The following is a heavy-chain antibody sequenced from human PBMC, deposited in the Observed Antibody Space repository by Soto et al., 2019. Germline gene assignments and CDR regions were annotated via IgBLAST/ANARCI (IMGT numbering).Heavy chain of an antibody. D-gene: IGHD6-13*01. V-gene: IGHV1-18*01. J-gene: IGHJ6*02. CDR1: GYTFTSYG. CDR2: ISAYNGNT. Sequence: ASVKVSCKASGYTFTSYGISWVRQAPGQGLEWMGWISAYNGNTNYAQELQGRVTMTTDTSTSTAYMELRSLRSDDTAVYYCARPRGYSSSWYYYYGMDVWGQGTTVTVSS. CDR3: ARPRGYSSSWYYYYGMDV.